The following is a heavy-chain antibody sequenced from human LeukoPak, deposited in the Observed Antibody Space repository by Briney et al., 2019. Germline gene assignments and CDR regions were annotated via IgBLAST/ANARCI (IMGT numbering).Heavy chain of an antibody. V-gene: IGHV3-33*01. CDR3: ARDPHYDSSGF. J-gene: IGHJ4*02. Sequence: PGGSLRLSCAASGFTFSSYGMHWVRQAPGKGLEWVAVIWYDGSNKYYADSVKGRFTISRDNSKNTLYLQMNSLRAEDTAVYYCARDPHYDSSGFWGQGTLVTVSS. CDR2: IWYDGSNK. D-gene: IGHD3-22*01. CDR1: GFTFSSYG.